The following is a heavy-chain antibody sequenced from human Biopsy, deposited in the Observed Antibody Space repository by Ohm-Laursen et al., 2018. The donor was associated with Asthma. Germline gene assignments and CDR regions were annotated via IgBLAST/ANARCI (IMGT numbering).Heavy chain of an antibody. J-gene: IGHJ4*02. V-gene: IGHV3-48*02. CDR1: GFTFSSYG. Sequence: GSLRLPCTASGFTFSSYGMHWVRQAPGKGLEWVSYISSSSSTIYYADSVKGRLTISRDNAKNSLYLQMNSLRDEDTAVYYCARPRWGPYGYWGQGTLVTVSS. D-gene: IGHD4-17*01. CDR2: ISSSSSTI. CDR3: ARPRWGPYGY.